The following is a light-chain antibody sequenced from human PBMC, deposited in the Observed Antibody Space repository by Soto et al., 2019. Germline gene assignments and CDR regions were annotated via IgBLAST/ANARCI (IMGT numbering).Light chain of an antibody. Sequence: DVVLTQSPLSLPVTPGEPASISCRSSQSLLSAYGYNYLDWYLQKPGQSPQLLIYLGSNRASGVPDRFSGSGSGTDFTLQISRVEAEDVGTYYCMQALHTPYTFGGGTKVDIK. CDR1: QSLLSAYGYNY. CDR3: MQALHTPYT. J-gene: IGKJ4*01. V-gene: IGKV2-28*01. CDR2: LGS.